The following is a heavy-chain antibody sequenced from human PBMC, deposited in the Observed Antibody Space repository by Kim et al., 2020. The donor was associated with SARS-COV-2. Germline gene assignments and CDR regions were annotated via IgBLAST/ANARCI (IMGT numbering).Heavy chain of an antibody. V-gene: IGHV1-8*01. CDR2: MNPNSGNT. Sequence: ASVKVSCKASGYTFTSYDINWVRQATGQGLEWMGWMNPNSGNTGYAQKFQGRVTMTRNTSISTAYMELSSLRSEDTAVYYCARARRVRGSGSYSPGDYWGQGTLVTVSS. CDR3: ARARRVRGSGSYSPGDY. D-gene: IGHD3-10*01. J-gene: IGHJ4*02. CDR1: GYTFTSYD.